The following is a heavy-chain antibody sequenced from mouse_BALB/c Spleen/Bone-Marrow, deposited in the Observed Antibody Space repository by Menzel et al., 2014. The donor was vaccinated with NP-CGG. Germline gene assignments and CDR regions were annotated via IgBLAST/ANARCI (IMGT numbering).Heavy chain of an antibody. CDR1: GFTFTDYY. D-gene: IGHD2-3*01. CDR3: ARDMGGLLFDY. V-gene: IGHV7-3*02. CDR2: IRNKANGYTT. J-gene: IGHJ2*01. Sequence: EVQGVESGGGLVQPGGSLRLSCATSGFTFTDYYMNWVRQPPGKALEWLGFIRNKANGYTTEYSASVKGRFIISRDNSQSILYLQMNTLRAEDSATYYCARDMGGLLFDYWGQGTTLTVSS.